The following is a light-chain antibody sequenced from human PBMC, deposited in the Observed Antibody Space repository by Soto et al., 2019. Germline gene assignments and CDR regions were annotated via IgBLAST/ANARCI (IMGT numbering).Light chain of an antibody. CDR3: SSYTTSSTVV. V-gene: IGLV2-14*01. CDR1: SSDVGGYNY. Sequence: QSVLTQPASVSGSPGQSITISCTGTSSDVGGYNYVSWYQQHPGKVPKVMIYDVSNRPPGVSNRFSGSKSGNTASLTTSGLQTEDEADYYCSSYTTSSTVVFGGGTKLTVL. CDR2: DVS. J-gene: IGLJ2*01.